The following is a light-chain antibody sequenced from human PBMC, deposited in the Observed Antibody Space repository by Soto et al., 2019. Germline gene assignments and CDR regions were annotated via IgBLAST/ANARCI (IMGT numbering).Light chain of an antibody. V-gene: IGKV3-11*01. Sequence: TQSPAALSVSPKERATLSCRASQSVNTNLAWYQQKPGQAPRLLISDASTRATGIPARFSGSGSGTDFTLTISSLEPEDFAVYYCQQRSNWPITFGQGTRLEIK. CDR3: QQRSNWPIT. J-gene: IGKJ5*01. CDR2: DAS. CDR1: QSVNTN.